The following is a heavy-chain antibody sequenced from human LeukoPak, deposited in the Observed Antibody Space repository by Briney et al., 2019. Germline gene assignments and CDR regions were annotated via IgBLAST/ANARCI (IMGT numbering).Heavy chain of an antibody. CDR1: GFTFIDYD. J-gene: IGHJ4*02. CDR2: IGIRGDT. V-gene: IGHV3-13*01. D-gene: IGHD6-19*01. Sequence: GGSLRLSCAASGFTFIDYDMHWVRQVIGKGLEWVSAIGIRGDTHYSGSVKGRFTISRENAKCSLYLQVNSLRAEDTAVYYCARGGIQVSGIDEFDYWGQGTLVTVSS. CDR3: ARGGIQVSGIDEFDY.